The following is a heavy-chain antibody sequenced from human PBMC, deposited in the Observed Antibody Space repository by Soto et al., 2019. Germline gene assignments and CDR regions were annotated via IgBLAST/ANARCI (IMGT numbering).Heavy chain of an antibody. CDR3: ARDYDSSGSDWFDP. V-gene: IGHV1-69*06. D-gene: IGHD3-22*01. CDR2: IIPIFGTA. J-gene: IGHJ5*02. Sequence: SVKVSCKASGGTFSSYAIGWVRQAPGQGLEWMGGIIPIFGTANYAQKFQGRVTITADKSTSTAYMELSSLRSEDTAVYYCARDYDSSGSDWFDPWGKGTLVTVSS. CDR1: GGTFSSYA.